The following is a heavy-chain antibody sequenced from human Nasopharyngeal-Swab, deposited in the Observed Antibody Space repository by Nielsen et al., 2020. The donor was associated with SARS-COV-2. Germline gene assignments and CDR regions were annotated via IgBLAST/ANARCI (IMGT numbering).Heavy chain of an antibody. J-gene: IGHJ6*02. CDR2: MRYDGRNQ. D-gene: IGHD3-9*01. CDR1: GFTFSTYG. Sequence: GESLKISCAASGFTFSTYGMHWVRQAPGKGLEWVAVMRYDGRNQDYADSVKGRFTISRDNSNNTLYLQMNSLRVEDTAVYYCARDRDFDWSGYYYYGLDVWGQGTTVTVSS. CDR3: ARDRDFDWSGYYYYGLDV. V-gene: IGHV3-33*01.